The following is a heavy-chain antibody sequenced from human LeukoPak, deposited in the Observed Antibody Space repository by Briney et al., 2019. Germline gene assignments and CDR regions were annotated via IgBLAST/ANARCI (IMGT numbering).Heavy chain of an antibody. CDR2: IKQDGSEK. J-gene: IGHJ4*02. D-gene: IGHD4/OR15-4a*01. CDR3: ARDTLGEGEDANYAVYYFDY. Sequence: GGSLRLSCAASGFTFSSYWMSWVRQAPGKGLEWVANIKQDGSEKYYADSVKGRFTISRDNGKNSLDLQMNSLRADDTAVYYCARDTLGEGEDANYAVYYFDYWGQGTVVTVSS. V-gene: IGHV3-7*01. CDR1: GFTFSSYW.